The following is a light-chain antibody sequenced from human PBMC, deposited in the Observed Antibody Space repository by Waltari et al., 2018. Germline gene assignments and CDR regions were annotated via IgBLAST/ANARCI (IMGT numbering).Light chain of an antibody. J-gene: IGKJ1*01. Sequence: EIVLTQSPGTLSLSQGERATLSCRASQSIGIYLAWYQQKPGQAPRLLIYHASSRATGIPDRFSGSGSGTDFSLTISRLEPEDFAVYYCQKYESLPATFGQGTKVEIK. CDR2: HAS. CDR1: QSIGIY. CDR3: QKYESLPAT. V-gene: IGKV3-20*01.